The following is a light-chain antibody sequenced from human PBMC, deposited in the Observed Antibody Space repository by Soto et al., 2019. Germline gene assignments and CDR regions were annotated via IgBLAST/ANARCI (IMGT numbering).Light chain of an antibody. V-gene: IGKV1-5*03. Sequence: DIQMPQSPSTMSASVGASVTFAGRASQSIVDWLAWYQQKPGKAPKLLIYKASNLESGVPSRFGGSGSGSEFTLTINNLQPEDFATYYCQQYYSFPWTFGQGNKVDIK. CDR2: KAS. J-gene: IGKJ1*01. CDR1: QSIVDW. CDR3: QQYYSFPWT.